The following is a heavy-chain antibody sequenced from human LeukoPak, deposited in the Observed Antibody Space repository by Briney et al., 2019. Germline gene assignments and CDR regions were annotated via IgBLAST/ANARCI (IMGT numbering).Heavy chain of an antibody. V-gene: IGHV4-38-2*02. CDR2: IYHSGST. Sequence: SETLSLTCPVSGYSISSGYYWGWIRQPPGKGLEWIGSIYHSGSTYYNPSLKSRVAISVDTSKNQFSLKLNSVTAADTAMYYCARDSANGSSWSFDFWGQGTLVTVSS. CDR1: GYSISSGYY. D-gene: IGHD6-13*01. CDR3: ARDSANGSSWSFDF. J-gene: IGHJ4*02.